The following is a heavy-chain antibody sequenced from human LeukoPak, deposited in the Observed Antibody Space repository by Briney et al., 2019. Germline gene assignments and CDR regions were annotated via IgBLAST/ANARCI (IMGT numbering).Heavy chain of an antibody. CDR2: VYYSGNT. D-gene: IGHD1-26*01. CDR3: ATVRPENSGSYYWDY. Sequence: SETLSLTCTVSGGSISSYYWSWIRQPPGKGLEWIGCVYYSGNTNSNPSLKSRVTISVDTSRNQFSLKLMSVTAADTAVYYCATVRPENSGSYYWDYWGQGTLVTVSS. CDR1: GGSISSYY. J-gene: IGHJ4*02. V-gene: IGHV4-59*08.